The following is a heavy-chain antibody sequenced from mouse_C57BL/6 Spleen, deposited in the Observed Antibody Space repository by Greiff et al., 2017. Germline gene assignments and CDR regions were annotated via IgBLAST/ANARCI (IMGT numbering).Heavy chain of an antibody. Sequence: QVQLKESGPELVKPGASVKISCKASGYAFSSSWMNWVKQRPGKGLEWIGRIYPGDGDTNYNGKFKGKATLTADKSSSTAYMQLSSLTSEDSAVYFCARYGNYGYFDYWGQGTTFTVSS. CDR2: IYPGDGDT. CDR1: GYAFSSSW. CDR3: ARYGNYGYFDY. D-gene: IGHD2-1*01. V-gene: IGHV1-82*01. J-gene: IGHJ2*01.